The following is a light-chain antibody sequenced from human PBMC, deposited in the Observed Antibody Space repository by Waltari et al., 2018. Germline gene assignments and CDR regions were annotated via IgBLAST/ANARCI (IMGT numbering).Light chain of an antibody. J-gene: IGKJ1*01. CDR1: QSVTSNY. Sequence: EIVLTQSPCTLSLSPGDIATLSCRASQSVTSNYLAWYQQKPGQAPRLLMYGTSTRATGIPDRFSGSRSGTEFTLTISRLEPEDFAVYFCHQYGTSPTFGQGTKVEIK. V-gene: IGKV3-20*01. CDR3: HQYGTSPT. CDR2: GTS.